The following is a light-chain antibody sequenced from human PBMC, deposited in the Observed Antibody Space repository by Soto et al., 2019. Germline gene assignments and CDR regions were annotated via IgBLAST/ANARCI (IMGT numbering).Light chain of an antibody. CDR2: AAS. V-gene: IGKV1-27*01. Sequence: DIQMTQSPSSLSASVGDRVTITCRASQGITNYVAWYQQKPGKVPKLLIYAASTLQSGVTSRFSGGGSGTDFTLTISSLQPEDVATYYCHKYNSAPLTFGGGTKVEIK. CDR1: QGITNY. CDR3: HKYNSAPLT. J-gene: IGKJ4*01.